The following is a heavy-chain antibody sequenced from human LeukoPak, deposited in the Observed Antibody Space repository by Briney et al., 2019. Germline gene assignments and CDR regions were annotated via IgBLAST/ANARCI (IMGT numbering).Heavy chain of an antibody. J-gene: IGHJ4*02. Sequence: SQTLSLTCAISGXSVSSNSSAWNWIRQSPSRGLEWLGRTYYRSKWYNDYAVSVKSRITINPDTSKNQFSLQLNSVTPEDTALYYCARVDSSGWYYFDYWGQGTLVTVSS. CDR1: GXSVSSNSSA. CDR2: TYYRSKWYN. D-gene: IGHD6-19*01. CDR3: ARVDSSGWYYFDY. V-gene: IGHV6-1*01.